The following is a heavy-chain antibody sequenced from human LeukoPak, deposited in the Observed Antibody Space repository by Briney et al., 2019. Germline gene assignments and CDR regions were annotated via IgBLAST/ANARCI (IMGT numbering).Heavy chain of an antibody. CDR1: GYSISSGYC. J-gene: IGHJ4*02. CDR3: ARDSSGGACDY. CDR2: ICHSGST. D-gene: IGHD3-10*01. Sequence: PSETLSLTCTVSGYSISSGYCWGWVRQPPGKGLEWIGSICHSGSTYYNPSLKSRVTISVDTSKNQFSLKLSSVTAADTAVYYCARDSSGGACDYWGQGTLVTVSS. V-gene: IGHV4-38-2*02.